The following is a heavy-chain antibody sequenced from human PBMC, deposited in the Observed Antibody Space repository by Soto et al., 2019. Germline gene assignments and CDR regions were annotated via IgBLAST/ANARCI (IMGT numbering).Heavy chain of an antibody. CDR3: ARDRTSDGLIVYALNDYYYGMDV. J-gene: IGHJ6*02. D-gene: IGHD2-8*01. V-gene: IGHV3-21*01. CDR2: ISSSSSYI. Sequence: EVQLVESGGGLVKPGGSLRLSCAASGFTFSSYSMNWVRQAPGKGLEWVSSISSSSSYIYYADSVKGRFTISRDNAKNSLYLQMNSLRAEDTAVYYCARDRTSDGLIVYALNDYYYGMDVWGHGTTVTVSS. CDR1: GFTFSSYS.